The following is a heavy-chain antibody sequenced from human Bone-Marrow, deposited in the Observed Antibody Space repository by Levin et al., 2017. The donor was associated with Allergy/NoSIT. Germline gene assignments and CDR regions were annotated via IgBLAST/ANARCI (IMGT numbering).Heavy chain of an antibody. J-gene: IGHJ3*02. Sequence: GASVKVSCKVSGYSLTDVSMHWVRQVPGKGLEWMGGFDPEEGKSMYAQKFQGRVTMPEDISTDTAFMELSSLRSEDTAIYYCATIGPQVVGAWPYAFDIWGQGTAVTVSS. CDR2: FDPEEGKS. D-gene: IGHD1-26*01. CDR3: ATIGPQVVGAWPYAFDI. V-gene: IGHV1-24*01. CDR1: GYSLTDVS.